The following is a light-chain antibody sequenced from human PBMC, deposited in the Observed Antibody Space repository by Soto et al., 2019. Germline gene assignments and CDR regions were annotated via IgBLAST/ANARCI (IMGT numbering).Light chain of an antibody. V-gene: IGLV1-47*01. CDR3: AAWDEDVRAVV. CDR2: RNS. CDR1: RSNIGSNY. Sequence: QPVLTQPPSASGTPGQTVSISCSGGRSNIGSNYAFWYQQFPGTAPKLFIFRNSQRPSGVPDRFSGSKSGTSASLAVSGRRSEAEATYYCAAWDEDVRAVVFGGGTKLTVL. J-gene: IGLJ2*01.